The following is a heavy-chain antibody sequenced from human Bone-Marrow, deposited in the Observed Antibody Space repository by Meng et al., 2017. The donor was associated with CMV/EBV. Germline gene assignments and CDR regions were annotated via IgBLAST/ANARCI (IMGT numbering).Heavy chain of an antibody. V-gene: IGHV4-4*02. CDR1: GGSISSSNW. CDR3: ARGHEHYGMDV. J-gene: IGHJ6*02. Sequence: GSLRLSCAVSGGSISSSNWWSWVRQPPGKGLEWIGEIYHSGSTNYNPSLKSRVTISVDTSKNQFSLKLSSVTAADTAVYYCARGHEHYGMDVWGQWTTVTFYS. CDR2: IYHSGST.